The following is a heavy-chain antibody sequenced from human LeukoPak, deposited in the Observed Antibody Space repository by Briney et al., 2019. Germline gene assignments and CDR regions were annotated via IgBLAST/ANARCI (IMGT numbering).Heavy chain of an antibody. CDR2: TYYRSKWYN. D-gene: IGHD3-9*01. CDR1: GGSVSSNSAA. J-gene: IGHJ4*02. CDR3: ARAFQYYDILTGYYKNYFDY. Sequence: SQTLSLTCALSGGSVSSNSAAWNWIRQSPSRGLEWLGRTYYRSKWYNDYAVSVKSRITINPDTSKNQFSLQLNSVTPEDTAVYYYARAFQYYDILTGYYKNYFDYWGQGTLVTVSS. V-gene: IGHV6-1*01.